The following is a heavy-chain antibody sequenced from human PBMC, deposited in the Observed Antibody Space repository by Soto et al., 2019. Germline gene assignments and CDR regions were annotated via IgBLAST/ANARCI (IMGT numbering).Heavy chain of an antibody. CDR3: ARDTAMALPDA. Sequence: QVQLVQSGAEVKKPGASVKVSCKASGYTFTSYAISWVRRAAGQGLEWMGWINAYNGNTNSAQKLQGRVTMTTDTSTNTAYMELRSLRSYHTAVYYCARDTAMALPDAWGQGTLVSVSS. CDR1: GYTFTSYA. V-gene: IGHV1-18*01. J-gene: IGHJ4*02. D-gene: IGHD5-18*01. CDR2: INAYNGNT.